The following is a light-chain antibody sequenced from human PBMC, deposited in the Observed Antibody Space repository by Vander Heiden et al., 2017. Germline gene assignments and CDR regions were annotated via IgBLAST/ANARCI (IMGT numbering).Light chain of an antibody. CDR1: NIGSKS. V-gene: IGLV3-21*04. Sequence: SYVLTQPPSASVAPGKTARITCGGNNIGSKSVHWYQQKPGQAPVLVIYYDSDRPSGIPERFSGSNSGNTATLTISRVEAGDEADYYCQVWDSSSDHVVFGGGTKLTVL. CDR2: YDS. CDR3: QVWDSSSDHVV. J-gene: IGLJ2*01.